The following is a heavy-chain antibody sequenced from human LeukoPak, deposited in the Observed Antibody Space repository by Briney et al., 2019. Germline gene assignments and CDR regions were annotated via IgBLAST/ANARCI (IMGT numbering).Heavy chain of an antibody. D-gene: IGHD1-26*01. CDR1: GGSISSYY. J-gene: IGHJ4*02. V-gene: IGHV4-39*01. CDR2: IYYSGST. CDR3: ARRYSGSSYFGY. Sequence: SETLSLTCTVSGGSISSYYWGWIRQPPGKGLEWIGSIYYSGSTYYNPSLKSRVTISVDTSKNQFSLKLSSVTAADTAVYYCARRYSGSSYFGYWGQGTLVTVSS.